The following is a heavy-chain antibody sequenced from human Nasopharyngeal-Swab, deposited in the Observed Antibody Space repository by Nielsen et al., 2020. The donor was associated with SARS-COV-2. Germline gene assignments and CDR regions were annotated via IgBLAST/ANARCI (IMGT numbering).Heavy chain of an antibody. J-gene: IGHJ4*02. CDR2: INHSGST. D-gene: IGHD6-13*01. V-gene: IGHV4-34*01. Sequence: WIRQPPGKGLEWIGEINHSGSTNYNPSLKSRVTISVDTSKNQFSLKLSSVTAADTAVYYCARGFPGAAAGTDYWGQGTLVTVSS. CDR3: ARGFPGAAAGTDY.